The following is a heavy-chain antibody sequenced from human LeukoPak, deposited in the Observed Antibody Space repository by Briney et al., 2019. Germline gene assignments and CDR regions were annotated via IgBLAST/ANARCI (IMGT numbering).Heavy chain of an antibody. CDR2: TYYRSKWYN. D-gene: IGHD5-18*01. CDR3: AREVPDTAMVTFAFDI. CDR1: GDSVSINSAA. J-gene: IGHJ3*02. V-gene: IGHV6-1*01. Sequence: SQTLSLTCAISGDSVSINSAAWNWIRQSPSRGLEWLGRTYYRSKWYNDYAVSVKSRITINPDTSKNQFSLQLNSVTPEDTAVYYCAREVPDTAMVTFAFDIWGQGTMVTVSS.